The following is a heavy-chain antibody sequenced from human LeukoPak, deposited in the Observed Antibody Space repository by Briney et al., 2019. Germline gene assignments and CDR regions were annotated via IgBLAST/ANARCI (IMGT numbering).Heavy chain of an antibody. CDR1: GYTLTELS. J-gene: IGHJ4*02. CDR2: FDPEDGET. V-gene: IGHV1-24*01. Sequence: ASVKVSCKASGYTLTELSMHWVRQAPGKGLEWMGGFDPEDGETIYAQKFQGRVTMTEDTSTDTAYMELSSLRSEDTAVYYCATGPPYSSGWYFFFTFDYWGQGTLVTVSS. CDR3: ATGPPYSSGWYFFFTFDY. D-gene: IGHD6-19*01.